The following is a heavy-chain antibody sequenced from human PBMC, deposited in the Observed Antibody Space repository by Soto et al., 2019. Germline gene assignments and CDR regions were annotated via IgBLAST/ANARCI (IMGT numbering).Heavy chain of an antibody. CDR3: AREGRLDYGDSIDY. D-gene: IGHD4-17*01. J-gene: IGHJ4*02. CDR1: GGSISSGGYY. Sequence: QVQLQESGPGLVKPSQTLSLTCTVSGGSISSGGYYWSWIRQHPGNGLEWIGYIYYSGSTYYNPSLKSRVTISVDTSKNQFSLKLSSVTAADTAVYYCAREGRLDYGDSIDYWGQGTLVTVSS. V-gene: IGHV4-31*03. CDR2: IYYSGST.